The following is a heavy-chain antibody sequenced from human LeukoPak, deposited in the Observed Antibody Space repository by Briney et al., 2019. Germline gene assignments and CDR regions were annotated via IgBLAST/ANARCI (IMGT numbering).Heavy chain of an antibody. CDR3: ARVDCSSTSCYKPDAFDI. J-gene: IGHJ3*02. CDR2: INHSGST. Sequence: SEPLSLTCAVYGGSFSGYYWSWIRQPPGKGLEWIGEINHSGSTNYNPSLKSRVTISVDTSKNQFSLKLSSVTAADTAVYYCARVDCSSTSCYKPDAFDIWGQGTMVTVSS. D-gene: IGHD2-2*02. CDR1: GGSFSGYY. V-gene: IGHV4-34*01.